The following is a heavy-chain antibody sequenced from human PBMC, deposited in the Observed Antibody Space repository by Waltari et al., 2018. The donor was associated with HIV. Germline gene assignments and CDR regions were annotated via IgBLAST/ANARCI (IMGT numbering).Heavy chain of an antibody. CDR1: GFTFSTFV. CDR3: VKDTALIRGVIHFYGMDV. D-gene: IGHD3-10*01. V-gene: IGHV3-23*01. J-gene: IGHJ6*02. CDR2: ISGSGDKT. Sequence: EVQLLESGGGFVQPGGSLGLACAASGFTFSTFVMSWGRPAPGKGLEWVSLISGSGDKTYYADSVKGRFTTSRDNSENTLYLQMNSLRSEDTAIYYCVKDTALIRGVIHFYGMDVWGQGTTVTVSS.